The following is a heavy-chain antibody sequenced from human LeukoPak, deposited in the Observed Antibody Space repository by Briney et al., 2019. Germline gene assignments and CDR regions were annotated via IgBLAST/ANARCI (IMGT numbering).Heavy chain of an antibody. V-gene: IGHV3-7*01. CDR3: ARVEWMGRMDW. J-gene: IGHJ4*02. Sequence: GGSPRLSCAASGFTFTNYWMTWVRQAPGKGLEWVANIKQDGSARYYVDSVKGRFTISRDNAKNSLFLQMNSLKVEDRAVYYCARVEWMGRMDWWGQGTPVTVSS. CDR2: IKQDGSAR. CDR1: GFTFTNYW. D-gene: IGHD3-3*01.